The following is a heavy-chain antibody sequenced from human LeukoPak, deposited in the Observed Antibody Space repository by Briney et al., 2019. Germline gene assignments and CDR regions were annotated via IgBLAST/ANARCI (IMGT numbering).Heavy chain of an antibody. V-gene: IGHV3-23*01. CDR1: GFTFSSYA. CDR3: ARDMDTAMVTGVQDC. Sequence: PGGSLRLSCAASGFTFSSYAMSWVRQAPGKGLEWVSAISGSGGSTYYADSVKGRFTISRDNSKNTLYLQMNSLRAEDTAVYYCARDMDTAMVTGVQDCWGQGTLVTVSS. CDR2: ISGSGGST. J-gene: IGHJ4*02. D-gene: IGHD5-18*01.